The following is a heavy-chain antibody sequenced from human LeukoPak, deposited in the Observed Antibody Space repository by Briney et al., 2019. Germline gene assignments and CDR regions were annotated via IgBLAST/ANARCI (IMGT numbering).Heavy chain of an antibody. CDR1: GFTFDEYV. CDR2: ITWNGNST. J-gene: IGHJ4*02. D-gene: IGHD2-21*01. V-gene: IGHV3-20*04. CDR3: ARERSCGL. Sequence: GGSLRLSCAASGFTFDEYVMTWVRQAPGKGLEWVSGITWNGNSTGYVDSVKGRFTISRDNAKNSLYLQMNSLRAEDTAVYYCARERSCGLWGQGTLVTVSS.